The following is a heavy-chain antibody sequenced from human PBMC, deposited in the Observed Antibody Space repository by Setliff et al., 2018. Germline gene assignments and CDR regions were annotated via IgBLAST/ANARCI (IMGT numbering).Heavy chain of an antibody. CDR1: GFTFSTAW. CDR3: TTDPSPTFGGVIGAAFDF. J-gene: IGHJ3*01. D-gene: IGHD3-16*01. CDR2: IKGKNDGLAT. V-gene: IGHV3-15*07. Sequence: PGGSLRLSCAASGFTFSTAWMNWARQAPGKGLEWVGRIKGKNDGLATDYAAPVKGRFTISRDDSKNTLYLQMNSLKTEDTAVYYCTTDPSPTFGGVIGAAFDFWGQGTMVTVSS.